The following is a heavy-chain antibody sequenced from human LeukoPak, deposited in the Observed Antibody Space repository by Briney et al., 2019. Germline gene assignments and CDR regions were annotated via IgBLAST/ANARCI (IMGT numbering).Heavy chain of an antibody. V-gene: IGHV3-48*01. CDR1: GFTFSSYS. CDR2: ISSSSSTI. J-gene: IGHJ4*02. CDR3: ASIRMEAAAGYDPYYFDY. Sequence: GGSLRLSCAASGFTFSSYSMNWVRQAPGKGLEWVSYISSSSSTIYYADSVKGRFTISRDNAKNSLYLQMNSLRAEDTAVYYCASIRMEAAAGYDPYYFDYWGQGTLVTVSS. D-gene: IGHD6-13*01.